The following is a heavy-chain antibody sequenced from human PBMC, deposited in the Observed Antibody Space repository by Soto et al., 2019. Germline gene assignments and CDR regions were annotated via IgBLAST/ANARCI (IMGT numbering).Heavy chain of an antibody. D-gene: IGHD1-20*01. CDR1: GFTFSSFG. Sequence: QVQLVESGGGVVQPGRSLRLSCAASGFTFSSFGLHWVRQAPGKGLEWVAVIWYDGSKKYHADSVKGRFTISRDNSKNTRYLQMNSLRVEDTAVYYCATGTTYKIDYWGQGTLVTVSS. V-gene: IGHV3-33*01. CDR3: ATGTTYKIDY. J-gene: IGHJ4*02. CDR2: IWYDGSKK.